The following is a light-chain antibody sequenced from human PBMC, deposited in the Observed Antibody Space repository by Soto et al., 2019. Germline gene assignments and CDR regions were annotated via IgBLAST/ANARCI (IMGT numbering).Light chain of an antibody. CDR2: DTS. CDR3: QQYGSSPRT. Sequence: NVLTQSPGTLSLPQGERATLSCRASQSVRDNYLAWYQQKPGQAPSLLIFDTSRRATGIPDRFTGSGSGTDFALTISSMEPQDIAVYFCQQYGSSPRTFGQGTKVDI. CDR1: QSVRDNY. V-gene: IGKV3-20*01. J-gene: IGKJ1*01.